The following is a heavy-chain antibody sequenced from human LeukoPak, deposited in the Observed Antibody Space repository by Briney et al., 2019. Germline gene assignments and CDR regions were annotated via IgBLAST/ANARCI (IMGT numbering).Heavy chain of an antibody. V-gene: IGHV1-8*03. CDR2: MNPNNGNK. D-gene: IGHD3-10*01. J-gene: IGHJ6*03. CDR1: GYTFTSYD. Sequence: ASVKVYCKASGYTFTSYDINWVRQATGQGLEWMGWMNPNNGNKAYAQKFQGRVTITRNTSISTAYMELSSLRSEDTALYYCARVGHYYGSGSSYTYYYYYMDVWGKGTAVTVSS. CDR3: ARVGHYYGSGSSYTYYYYYMDV.